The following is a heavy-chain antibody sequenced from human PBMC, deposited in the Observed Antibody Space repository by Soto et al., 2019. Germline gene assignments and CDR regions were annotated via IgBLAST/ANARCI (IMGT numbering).Heavy chain of an antibody. J-gene: IGHJ5*02. Sequence: EVHLLESGGGLVQPGGSLRLSCAASGFTFSNYAMTWVRQAPGKGLEWVSTISGSGDSIYYADSVKGRFTISRDNSKNTVYLQMNSLRPEDTAVHYCAKGEDVEPRLKWFVPLGQGTLVTVSS. CDR1: GFTFSNYA. CDR2: ISGSGDSI. V-gene: IGHV3-23*01. CDR3: AKGEDVEPRLKWFVP. D-gene: IGHD5-12*01.